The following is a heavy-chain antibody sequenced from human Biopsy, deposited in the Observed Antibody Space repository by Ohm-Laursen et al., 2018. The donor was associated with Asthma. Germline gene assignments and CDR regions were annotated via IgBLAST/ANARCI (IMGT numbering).Heavy chain of an antibody. D-gene: IGHD3-22*01. V-gene: IGHV3-30*03. CDR3: ARGDSSNWSHYYFDY. J-gene: IGHJ4*02. CDR1: GFTVSTNG. CDR2: ISYDGSSI. Sequence: SLRLSCAASGFTVSTNGMSWVRRAPGKGLEWVAVISYDGSSIYYADSVKGRFTISRDNSKNTLSLQMNSLRAEDTAVYYCARGDSSNWSHYYFDYWGQGTLVTVSS.